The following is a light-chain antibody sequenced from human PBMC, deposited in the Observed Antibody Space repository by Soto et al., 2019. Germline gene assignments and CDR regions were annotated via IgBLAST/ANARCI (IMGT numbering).Light chain of an antibody. J-gene: IGKJ1*01. CDR2: DTS. Sequence: EIVLIQSPATLSSSPGGRATPSCMAIQTVSNKLAWYQHKAGQAPRLLIYDTSNRATGIPARFSGSGSGTDFTLTISSLEPEDFAVYYCHQRKSWPRTFGQGTKVDIK. CDR1: QTVSNK. V-gene: IGKV3-11*01. CDR3: HQRKSWPRT.